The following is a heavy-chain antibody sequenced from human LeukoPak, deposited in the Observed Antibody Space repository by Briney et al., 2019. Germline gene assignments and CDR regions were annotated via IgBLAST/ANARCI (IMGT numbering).Heavy chain of an antibody. V-gene: IGHV4-59*12. D-gene: IGHD3-10*01. CDR2: IYYSGST. J-gene: IGHJ4*02. CDR1: GGSISSDY. Sequence: SETLSLTCTVSGGSISSDYWSWIRQPPGKGLEWIGYIYYSGSTNYNPSLKSRVTISVDTSKNQFSLKLSSVTAADTAVYYCARSRMVRGGFDYWGQGTLVTVSS. CDR3: ARSRMVRGGFDY.